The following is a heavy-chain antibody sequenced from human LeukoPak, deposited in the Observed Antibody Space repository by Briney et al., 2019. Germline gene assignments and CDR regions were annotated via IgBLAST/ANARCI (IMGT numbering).Heavy chain of an antibody. CDR3: ARGSYSSGWYPTEYYFDY. D-gene: IGHD6-19*01. J-gene: IGHJ4*02. V-gene: IGHV1-69*13. Sequence: SVKVSCKASGGTFSSYAISWVRQAPGQGLEWMGGIIPIFGTANYAQKFQGRVTITADESTSTAYMELSSLRSEDTAVYYCARGSYSSGWYPTEYYFDYWGQGTLVTVSS. CDR2: IIPIFGTA. CDR1: GGTFSSYA.